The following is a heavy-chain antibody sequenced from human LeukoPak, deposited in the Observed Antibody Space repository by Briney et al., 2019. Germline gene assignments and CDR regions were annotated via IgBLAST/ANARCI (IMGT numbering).Heavy chain of an antibody. D-gene: IGHD3-10*02. J-gene: IGHJ4*02. CDR3: ASRGALFGELLAY. Sequence: SVKVSCKASGFTFTSSAVQWVRQARGQRLEWIGWIVVGSGNTNYAQKFQERVTITRDMSTSTAYMELSSLRSEDTAVYYCASRGALFGELLAYWGQGTLVTVSS. CDR1: GFTFTSSA. CDR2: IVVGSGNT. V-gene: IGHV1-58*01.